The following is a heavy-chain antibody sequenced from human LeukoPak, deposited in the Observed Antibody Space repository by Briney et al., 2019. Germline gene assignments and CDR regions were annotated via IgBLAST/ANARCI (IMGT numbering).Heavy chain of an antibody. CDR1: GGSISSYY. Sequence: SGTLSLTCIVSGGSISSYYWSWIRQPPGKGLEWIGYMYYSGSTNYNPSLKSRVTISVDTSKNQFSLKLSSVTAADTAVYYCARGIIVGATWGENYNCFDPWGQGTLVTVSS. CDR2: MYYSGST. J-gene: IGHJ5*02. D-gene: IGHD1-26*01. CDR3: ARGIIVGATWGENYNCFDP. V-gene: IGHV4-59*01.